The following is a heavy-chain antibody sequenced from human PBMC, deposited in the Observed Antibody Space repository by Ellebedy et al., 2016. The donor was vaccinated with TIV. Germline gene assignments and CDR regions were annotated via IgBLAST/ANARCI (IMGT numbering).Heavy chain of an antibody. V-gene: IGHV1-2*02. J-gene: IGHJ4*02. CDR3: ARNGVSGWSDFDY. CDR1: GYTFIDYH. D-gene: IGHD6-19*01. Sequence: AASVKVSCKTSGYTFIDYHIHWVRQAPGQGLEWLGWINAKRGATIYVTKVHDRVTMTRDMSISTAFLEVTGLTSDDTAVYYCARNGVSGWSDFDYWGQGTLVTVSS. CDR2: INAKRGAT.